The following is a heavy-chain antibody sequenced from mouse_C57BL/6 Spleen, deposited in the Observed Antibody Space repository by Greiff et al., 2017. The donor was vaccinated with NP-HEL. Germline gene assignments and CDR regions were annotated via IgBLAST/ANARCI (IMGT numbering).Heavy chain of an antibody. Sequence: VQLVESGGGLVKPGGSLKLSCAASGFTFSDYGMHWVRQAPEKGLEWVAYISSGSSTIYYADTVKGRFTISRDNAKNTLFLQMTSLRSEDTAMYYCARGDDYENYYAMDYWGQGTSVTVSS. V-gene: IGHV5-17*01. D-gene: IGHD2-4*01. CDR2: ISSGSSTI. CDR1: GFTFSDYG. J-gene: IGHJ4*01. CDR3: ARGDDYENYYAMDY.